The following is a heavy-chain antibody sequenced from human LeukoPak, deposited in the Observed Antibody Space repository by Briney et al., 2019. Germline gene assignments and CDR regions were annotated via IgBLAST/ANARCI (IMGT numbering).Heavy chain of an antibody. CDR2: ISSSGSTI. CDR3: AREPRLEWVSYYFDY. CDR1: VFTFSDYY. V-gene: IGHV3-11*01. D-gene: IGHD1-1*01. J-gene: IGHJ4*02. Sequence: GGSLRLSCAASVFTFSDYYMSWIRQAPGKGLEWVSYISSSGSTIYYADSVKGRFTISRDNAKNSLYLQMNSLRAEDTAVYYCAREPRLEWVSYYFDYWGQGTLVTVSS.